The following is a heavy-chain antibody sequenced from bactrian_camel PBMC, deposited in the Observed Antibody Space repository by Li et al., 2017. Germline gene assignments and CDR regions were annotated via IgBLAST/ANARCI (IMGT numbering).Heavy chain of an antibody. CDR3: AADLSPGYGGSCALSEEVFGY. V-gene: IGHV3S1*01. CDR2: ICTGGGST. CDR1: GATNARYC. Sequence: HVQLVESGGGAVEDGGSLRLSCAASGATNARYCLGWFRQGPGKEREGVAAICTGGGSTYYADSVKGRFTISKDKKTLYLQMGSLKSEDTAMYYCAADLSPGYGGSCALSEEVFGYWGQGTQVTVS. J-gene: IGHJ6*01. D-gene: IGHD6*01.